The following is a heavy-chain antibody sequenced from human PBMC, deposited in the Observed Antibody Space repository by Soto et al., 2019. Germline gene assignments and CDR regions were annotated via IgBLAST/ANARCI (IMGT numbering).Heavy chain of an antibody. D-gene: IGHD2-21*02. CDR2: IITLFGTS. Sequence: SVKVSCKASGGTFSSHSINWVRQAPGQGLEWMGGIITLFGTSNYAQNFQGRVTITADQSTSTAYTELNSLTSDDTAVYYCAREVGYGDFSAALLDWGQGTLVTVSS. CDR3: AREVGYGDFSAALLD. J-gene: IGHJ4*02. V-gene: IGHV1-69*13. CDR1: GGTFSSHS.